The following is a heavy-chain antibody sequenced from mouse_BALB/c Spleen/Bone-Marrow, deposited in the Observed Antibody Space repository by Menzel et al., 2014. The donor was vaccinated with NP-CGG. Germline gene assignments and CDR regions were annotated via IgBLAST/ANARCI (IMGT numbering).Heavy chain of an antibody. J-gene: IGHJ4*01. CDR3: AKEDRTEEYYYVMDY. D-gene: IGHD2-14*01. CDR2: IYPGGIYT. V-gene: IGHV1-63*02. Sequence: VQLQESGAELVRPGTSVKISCKASGYTLTNYWLGWVRQRPGHGLEWIGDIYPGGIYTNYNEKIKGKATLTAGTSSSTAYMQLSSLTSEDSAVYFCAKEDRTEEYYYVMDYWGQGTSVTVPS. CDR1: GYTLTNYW.